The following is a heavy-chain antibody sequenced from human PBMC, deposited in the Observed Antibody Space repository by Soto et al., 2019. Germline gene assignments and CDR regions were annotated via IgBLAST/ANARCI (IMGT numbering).Heavy chain of an antibody. CDR3: ARAVYNWNVHAFDI. Sequence: EVQLVESGGGLVKPGGSLRLSCAASGFTFSSYSMNWVRQAPGKGLEWVSSISSSSSYIYYADSVKGRFTISRDNAKNSLYLQMNSLRAEDTAVYYCARAVYNWNVHAFDIWGQGTMVTVSS. J-gene: IGHJ3*02. CDR1: GFTFSSYS. D-gene: IGHD1-1*01. CDR2: ISSSSSYI. V-gene: IGHV3-21*01.